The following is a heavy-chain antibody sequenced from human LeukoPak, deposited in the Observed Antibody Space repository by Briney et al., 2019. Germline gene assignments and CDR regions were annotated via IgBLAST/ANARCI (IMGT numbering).Heavy chain of an antibody. J-gene: IGHJ4*02. CDR2: INHSGST. D-gene: IGHD3-22*01. CDR1: GGSFSGYY. CDR3: ARPLFPSYYYDSSGYPY. Sequence: SETLSLTCAVYGGSFSGYYWSWIRQPPGKELEWIGEINHSGSTNYNPSLKSRVTISVDTSKNQFSLKLSSVTAADTAVYYCARPLFPSYYYDSSGYPYWGQGTLVTVSS. V-gene: IGHV4-34*01.